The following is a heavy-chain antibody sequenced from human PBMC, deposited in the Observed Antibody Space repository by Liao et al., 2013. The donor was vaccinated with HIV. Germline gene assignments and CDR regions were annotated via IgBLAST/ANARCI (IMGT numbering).Heavy chain of an antibody. J-gene: IGHJ4*02. D-gene: IGHD4-17*01. CDR1: GGSISSGDYY. V-gene: IGHV4-30-4*08. CDR3: ARDRGFFHGDLHYFDY. CDR2: IYYSGTT. Sequence: QVQLQESGPGLVKPSQTLSLTCTVSGGSISSGDYYWSWIRQPPGKGLEWIGYIYYSGTTYYNPSLKSRATISVDTSKDQFSLKLSSVSAADTAVYYCARDRGFFHGDLHYFDYWGQGTLVTVSS.